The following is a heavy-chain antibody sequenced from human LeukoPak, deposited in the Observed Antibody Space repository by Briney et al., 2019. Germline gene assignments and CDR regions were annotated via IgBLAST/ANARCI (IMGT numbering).Heavy chain of an antibody. Sequence: GRSLRLSCAASGFTFDDYAMHWVRHAPGKGLEWVSGISWNSGSIGYADSVKGRFTISRDNAKNSLYLQMNSLRAEDTALYYCAKGRSSGWPVDYWGQGTLVTVSS. CDR3: AKGRSSGWPVDY. V-gene: IGHV3-9*01. CDR2: ISWNSGSI. J-gene: IGHJ4*02. CDR1: GFTFDDYA. D-gene: IGHD6-19*01.